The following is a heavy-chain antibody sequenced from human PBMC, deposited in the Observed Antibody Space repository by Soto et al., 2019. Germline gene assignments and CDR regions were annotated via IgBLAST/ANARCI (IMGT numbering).Heavy chain of an antibody. CDR1: GFTFSSYS. CDR3: ASRPPNYYDSSGYPPPFDY. D-gene: IGHD3-22*01. CDR2: ISSSSSYI. J-gene: IGHJ4*02. V-gene: IGHV3-21*01. Sequence: PGGSLRLSCAASGFTFSSYSMNWVRQAPGKGLEWVSSISSSSSYIYYADSVKGRFTISRDNAKNSLYLQMNSLRAEDTAVYYCASRPPNYYDSSGYPPPFDYWGQGTPVTVSS.